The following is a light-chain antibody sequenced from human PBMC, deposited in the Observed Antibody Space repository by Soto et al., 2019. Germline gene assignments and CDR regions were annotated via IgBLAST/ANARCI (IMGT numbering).Light chain of an antibody. J-gene: IGLJ1*01. V-gene: IGLV2-23*01. Sequence: QSALTQPASVSGSPGXXITISCTGXXXXVGSYNLVSWYQQHPGKAPKLMIYEGNKRPSGVSNRFSGSKSANTASLTISGLQTEDEADYYCCSYAGTNTFVFGTGTKLTVL. CDR3: CSYAGTNTFV. CDR2: EGN. CDR1: XXXVGSYNL.